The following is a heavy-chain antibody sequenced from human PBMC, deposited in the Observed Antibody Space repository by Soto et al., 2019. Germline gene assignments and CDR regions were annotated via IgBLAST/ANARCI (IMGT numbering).Heavy chain of an antibody. CDR3: VTDFLGYDNLPSV. Sequence: PSETLSLTCTVSGGSISSYYWSWIRQPPGKGLEWIGYIYYSGSTNYNPSLKSRVTISVDTSKNQFSLKLSSVTAADTAVYYCVTDFLGYDNLPSVCGKGNTVPVSS. V-gene: IGHV4-59*01. D-gene: IGHD1-1*01. J-gene: IGHJ6*04. CDR2: IYYSGST. CDR1: GGSISSYY.